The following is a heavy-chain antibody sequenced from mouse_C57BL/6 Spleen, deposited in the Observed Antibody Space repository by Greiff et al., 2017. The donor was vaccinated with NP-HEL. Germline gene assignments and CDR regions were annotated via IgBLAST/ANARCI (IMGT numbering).Heavy chain of an antibody. CDR2: IWSGGST. CDR3: ARGYYDYEGYYAMDY. D-gene: IGHD2-4*01. Sequence: VKLQESGPGLVQPSQSLSITCTVSGFSLTSYGVHWVRQSPGKGLEWLGVIWSGGSTDYNAAFISRLSISKDNSKSQVFFKMNSLQADDTAIYYGARGYYDYEGYYAMDYWGQGTSVTVSS. J-gene: IGHJ4*01. V-gene: IGHV2-2*01. CDR1: GFSLTSYG.